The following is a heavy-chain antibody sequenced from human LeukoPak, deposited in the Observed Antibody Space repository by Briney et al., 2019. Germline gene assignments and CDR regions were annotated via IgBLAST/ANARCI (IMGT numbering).Heavy chain of an antibody. Sequence: SETLSLTCTVSGGSISSYYWSWVRRPPGNGLDWIGYIYYSGSTNYKPSLKSRVTISVDTSKNQFSLKLSSVTAADTAVYYCARGGYYGSGNDFRFDPWGQGTLVTVSS. CDR3: ARGGYYGSGNDFRFDP. CDR1: GGSISSYY. V-gene: IGHV4-59*01. CDR2: IYYSGST. D-gene: IGHD3-10*01. J-gene: IGHJ5*02.